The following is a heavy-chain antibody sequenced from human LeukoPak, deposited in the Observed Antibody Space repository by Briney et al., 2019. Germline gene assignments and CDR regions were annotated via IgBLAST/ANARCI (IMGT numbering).Heavy chain of an antibody. D-gene: IGHD3-16*01. CDR3: AREGAEVVRGGVYFDY. CDR2: ISISGTTI. J-gene: IGHJ4*02. Sequence: GVSLRLSCAASGFTFTDFYMSWIRQAPGKGLEWVSYISISGTTIYYADSVKGRFTFSRDNAKNSLYLQMNSLRAEDTAVYYCAREGAEVVRGGVYFDYWGQGTLVTVSS. V-gene: IGHV3-11*01. CDR1: GFTFTDFY.